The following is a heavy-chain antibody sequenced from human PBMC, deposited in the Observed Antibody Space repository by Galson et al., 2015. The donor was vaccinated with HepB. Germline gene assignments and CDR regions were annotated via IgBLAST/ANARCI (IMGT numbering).Heavy chain of an antibody. V-gene: IGHV3-15*07. D-gene: IGHD3-16*02. CDR1: GFTFSNAW. CDR2: IKSKTDGGTT. Sequence: SLRLSCAASGFTFSNAWMNWVRQAPGKGLEWVGRIKSKTDGGTTDYAAPVKGRFTISRDDSKNTLYLQMNSLKTEDTAVYYCTTDLWIYDYVWGSYRPPEGLDVWGKGTTVTVSS. J-gene: IGHJ6*04. CDR3: TTDLWIYDYVWGSYRPPEGLDV.